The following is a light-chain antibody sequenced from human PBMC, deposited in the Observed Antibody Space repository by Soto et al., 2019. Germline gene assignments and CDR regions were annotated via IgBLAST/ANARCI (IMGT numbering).Light chain of an antibody. J-gene: IGKJ2*01. CDR2: DAS. V-gene: IGKV3-11*01. CDR3: QRRGNCPPP. CDR1: QSVSSY. Sequence: EIVLTQSPATLSLSPGERATLSCRASQSVSSYLAWYQQKPSQAPRLLIYDASSRATGIPARFSGSGSATDLTLTISSLEPKVCAVYYCQRRGNCPPPFGQGTKLEIK.